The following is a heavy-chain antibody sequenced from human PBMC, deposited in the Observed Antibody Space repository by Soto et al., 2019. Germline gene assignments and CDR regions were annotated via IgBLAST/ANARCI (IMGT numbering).Heavy chain of an antibody. V-gene: IGHV3-33*01. CDR3: ARGPLIHLLYGDYDPRGDS. CDR2: IWYDGSNK. Sequence: HPGGSLRLSCAASGFTFSNYGMHWVRQAPGKGLEWVAVIWYDGSNKFYADSVKGRFTISRDNSENTLYLQMNSLRAEDTAVYYCARGPLIHLLYGDYDPRGDSWGQGTLVTVSS. D-gene: IGHD4-17*01. CDR1: GFTFSNYG. J-gene: IGHJ1*01.